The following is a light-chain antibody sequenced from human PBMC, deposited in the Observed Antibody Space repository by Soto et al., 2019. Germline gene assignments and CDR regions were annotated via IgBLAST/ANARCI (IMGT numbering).Light chain of an antibody. V-gene: IGLV2-14*01. J-gene: IGLJ7*01. CDR3: TSYTGFSTLV. CDR2: EVS. CDR1: SSDIGGYNY. Sequence: QSALTQPASVSGSPGQSITISCTGTSSDIGGYNYVSWYQEHPGKAPKLLIYEVSFRPSGVSDRFSASKSGNTASLTISGLQAEDEADYYCTSYTGFSTLVFGPGTQLTVL.